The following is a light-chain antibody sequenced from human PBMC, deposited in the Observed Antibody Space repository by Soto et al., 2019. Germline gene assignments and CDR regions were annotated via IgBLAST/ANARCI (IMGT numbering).Light chain of an antibody. CDR2: DVN. Sequence: QSVLTQPLSVSGSPGQSVAISCTGTSNDVGAYDHVSWYQHSPDKAPKLLIFDVNKRPSGVPVRFSGSKSGNTASLTLSGLQPDDEAEYFYSSFAGAYSLNIFGSGTKVTVL. J-gene: IGLJ1*01. CDR1: SNDVGAYDH. CDR3: SSFAGAYSLNI. V-gene: IGLV2-11*01.